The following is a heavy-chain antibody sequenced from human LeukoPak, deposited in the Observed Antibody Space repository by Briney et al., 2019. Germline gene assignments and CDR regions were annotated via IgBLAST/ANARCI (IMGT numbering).Heavy chain of an antibody. CDR3: ARTESYYDFWSGYNHFDY. V-gene: IGHV1-18*01. D-gene: IGHD3-3*01. CDR1: GYTFTSYG. CDR2: ISAYNGNT. J-gene: IGHJ4*02. Sequence: ASVKVSCKASGYTFTSYGISWVRQAPGQGLEWMGRISAYNGNTNYAQKLQGRVTMTTDTSTSTAYMELRSLRSDDTAVYYCARTESYYDFWSGYNHFDYWGQGTLVTVSS.